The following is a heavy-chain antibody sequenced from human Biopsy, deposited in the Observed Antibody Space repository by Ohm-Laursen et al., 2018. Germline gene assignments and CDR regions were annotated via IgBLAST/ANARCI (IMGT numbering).Heavy chain of an antibody. CDR1: GDAFLGYY. V-gene: IGHV1-18*04. D-gene: IGHD2-2*01. CDR2: ISTYNGNT. CDR3: ARGGTLVVVPTAVLHSFDI. Sequence: ASVKVSCKASGDAFLGYYLPWVPQAPGQGLEWLGWISTYNGNTNYAQNLQGRVTMTTDTSTSTAYMELRSLRSDDTAVYYCARGGTLVVVPTAVLHSFDIWGQGTMVTVSS. J-gene: IGHJ3*02.